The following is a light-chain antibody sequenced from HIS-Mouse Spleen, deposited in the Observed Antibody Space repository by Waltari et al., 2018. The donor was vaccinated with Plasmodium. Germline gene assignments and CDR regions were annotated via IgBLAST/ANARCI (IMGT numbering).Light chain of an antibody. CDR2: ADS. CDR3: QVWDSSSDHRV. Sequence: SYVLTQPPSVSVAPGQTARITWGGNNIGSKSVHWYQQKPGQAPVLVVYADSDRPSGTPERFSGSNAGNTATLTISRVEAGDEADYYCQVWDSSSDHRVFGGGTKLTVL. CDR1: NIGSKS. J-gene: IGLJ3*02. V-gene: IGLV3-21*02.